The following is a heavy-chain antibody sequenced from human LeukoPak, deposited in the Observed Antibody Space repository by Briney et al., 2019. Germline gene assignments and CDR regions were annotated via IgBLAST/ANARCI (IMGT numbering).Heavy chain of an antibody. CDR3: AKQLGYCSDGSCYFDY. Sequence: PGGSLRLSCAASGFTFSSYAMSWVRQAPGKGLEWVSVIGDSGGSTHHADSVKGRFTISRDNSKNTLYLQMNSLRAEDTAVYYCAKQLGYCSDGSCYFDYWGQGTLVTVSS. D-gene: IGHD2-15*01. V-gene: IGHV3-23*01. CDR2: IGDSGGST. J-gene: IGHJ4*02. CDR1: GFTFSSYA.